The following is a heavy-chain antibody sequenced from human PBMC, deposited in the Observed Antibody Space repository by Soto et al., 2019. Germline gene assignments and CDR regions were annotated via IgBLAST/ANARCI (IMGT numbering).Heavy chain of an antibody. D-gene: IGHD2-2*01. CDR3: AKGILVEVPGTRAFDI. Sequence: EVQLLESGGGLVQPGGSLRLSCAASGFSFSTYAMSWVRQAPGKGLEWVSTVGRGDSTFYADSVRGRFTISRDNSNTALFLQMNGLRADDTALYYCAKGILVEVPGTRAFDIWGQGRMVIVSS. V-gene: IGHV3-23*01. CDR1: GFSFSTYA. CDR2: VGRGDST. J-gene: IGHJ3*02.